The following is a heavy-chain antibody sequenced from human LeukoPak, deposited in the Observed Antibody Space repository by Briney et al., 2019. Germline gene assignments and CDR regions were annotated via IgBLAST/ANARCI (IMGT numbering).Heavy chain of an antibody. CDR3: ARVRAVDTPLDY. CDR2: ISYDGSNK. CDR1: GFTFSSYA. D-gene: IGHD6-19*01. Sequence: GGSLRLSCAASGFTFSSYATHWVRQAPGKGLEWVAVISYDGSNKYYADSVKGRFTISRDNSKNTLYLQMNSLRAEDTAVYYCARVRAVDTPLDYWGQGTLVTVSS. J-gene: IGHJ4*02. V-gene: IGHV3-30-3*01.